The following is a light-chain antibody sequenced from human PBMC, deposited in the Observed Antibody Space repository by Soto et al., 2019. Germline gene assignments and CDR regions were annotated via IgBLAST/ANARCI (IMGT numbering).Light chain of an antibody. Sequence: QSALTQPASVSGSPGQSITISCTGTSSDIGSHNLVSWYQLHPGKAPKLIIYEGTKRPPGVSNHFSGSKSANTASLTISGLQADDEADYSSCSYAGDGTFVIFGGGTKVTVL. CDR3: CSYAGDGTFVI. J-gene: IGLJ2*01. CDR2: EGT. V-gene: IGLV2-23*01. CDR1: SSDIGSHNL.